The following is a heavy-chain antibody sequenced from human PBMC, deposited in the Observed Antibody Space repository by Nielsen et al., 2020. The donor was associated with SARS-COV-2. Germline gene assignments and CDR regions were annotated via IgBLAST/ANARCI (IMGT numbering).Heavy chain of an antibody. CDR3: ARHSPGGAFDI. D-gene: IGHD3-16*01. J-gene: IGHJ3*02. Sequence: SETLSLTCAVYGESLSDYFCTWVRQPPGKGLEWIGELDQSGTTSYNPSLKSRVTISVDRSKNQFSLKLSSVTAADTAVYYCARHSPGGAFDIWGQGTMVTVSS. CDR2: LDQSGTT. CDR1: GESLSDYF. V-gene: IGHV4-34*01.